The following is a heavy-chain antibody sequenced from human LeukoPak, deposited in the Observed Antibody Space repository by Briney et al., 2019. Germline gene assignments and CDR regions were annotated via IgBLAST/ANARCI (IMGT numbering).Heavy chain of an antibody. J-gene: IGHJ4*02. CDR1: GFTFSSYW. CDR3: ARGMVGATRSYYFDY. V-gene: IGHV3-7*01. CDR2: IKQDGSEK. D-gene: IGHD1-26*01. Sequence: GGSLRLSCAASGFTFSSYWMSWVRQAPGKGLEWVANIKQDGSEKYYVDSAKGRFTISRDNAKNSLYLQMNSLRAEDTAVYYCARGMVGATRSYYFDYWGQGTLVTVSS.